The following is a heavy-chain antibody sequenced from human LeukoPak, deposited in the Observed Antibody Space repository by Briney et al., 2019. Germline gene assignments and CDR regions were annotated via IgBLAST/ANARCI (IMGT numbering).Heavy chain of an antibody. CDR3: ARARYVNSFYAFDI. Sequence: KSSETLSLTCTVSGGSISSYHWTWIRLPPGKGLEWIGYLSKSGNTNYSPSLKSRVTIFGDTSKNQFFLKLSSVTAADTAVYYCARARYVNSFYAFDIWGQGTLVTVSS. CDR1: GGSISSYH. CDR2: LSKSGNT. D-gene: IGHD3-9*01. J-gene: IGHJ3*02. V-gene: IGHV4-59*01.